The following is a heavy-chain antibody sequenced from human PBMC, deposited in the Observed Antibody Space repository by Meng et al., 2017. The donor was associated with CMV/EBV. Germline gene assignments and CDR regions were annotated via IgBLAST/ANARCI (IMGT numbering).Heavy chain of an antibody. J-gene: IGHJ4*02. D-gene: IGHD3-16*01. Sequence: GESLKISCAASGFTFSSYAMSWVRQAPGKGLEWVSAISGSGGSTYYADSVKGRFTISRDNSKNTLYLQMNSLRAEDTAVYYCARDLGGTPYFDYWGQGTLVTVSS. CDR1: GFTFSSYA. V-gene: IGHV3-23*01. CDR2: ISGSGGST. CDR3: ARDLGGTPYFDY.